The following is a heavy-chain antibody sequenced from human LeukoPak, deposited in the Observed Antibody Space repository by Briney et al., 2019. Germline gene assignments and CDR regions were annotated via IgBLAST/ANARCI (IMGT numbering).Heavy chain of an antibody. V-gene: IGHV3-15*01. J-gene: IGHJ4*02. CDR1: GFTFNIYA. CDR3: TTVSQYYFDY. D-gene: IGHD3-3*02. Sequence: PGGSLRLSCAASGFTFNIYAMSWVRQAPGKGLEWVGRIKSKTDGGTTDYAAPVKGRFTISRDDSKNTLYLQMNSLKTEDTAVYYCTTVSQYYFDYWGQGTLVTVSS. CDR2: IKSKTDGGTT.